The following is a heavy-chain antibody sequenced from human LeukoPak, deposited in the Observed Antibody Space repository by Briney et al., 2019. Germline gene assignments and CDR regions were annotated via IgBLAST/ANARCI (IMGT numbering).Heavy chain of an antibody. CDR1: GFTISDYY. CDR3: ARVSNYYDPPH. J-gene: IGHJ4*02. V-gene: IGHV3-11*01. Sequence: PGGSLRLSCAASGFTISDYYMSWIRQAPGKGLEWVSCISSSGSTIYYADSVKGRFTISRDNAKNSLYLQMNSLRAEDAAVYYCARVSNYYDPPHWGQGTLVTVSS. D-gene: IGHD3-22*01. CDR2: ISSSGSTI.